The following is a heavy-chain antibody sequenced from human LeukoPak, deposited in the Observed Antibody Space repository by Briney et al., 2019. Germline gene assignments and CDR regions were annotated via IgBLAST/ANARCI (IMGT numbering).Heavy chain of an antibody. J-gene: IGHJ4*02. V-gene: IGHV1-8*01. Sequence: ASVKVSRKASGYAFTSYDINWERLATGQGLEWMWWMNLNSGNTGNAQKFHGRGTMTRNTSISTAYIELSSLRSEDTAVYYCARTVAGTRDYWGQGTLVTVSS. D-gene: IGHD6-19*01. CDR1: GYAFTSYD. CDR3: ARTVAGTRDY. CDR2: MNLNSGNT.